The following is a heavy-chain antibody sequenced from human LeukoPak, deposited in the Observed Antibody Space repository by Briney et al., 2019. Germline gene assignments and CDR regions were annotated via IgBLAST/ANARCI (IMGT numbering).Heavy chain of an antibody. J-gene: IGHJ4*02. CDR3: SRESGPFSPFGF. CDR1: GGSISGTNW. V-gene: IGHV4-4*02. CDR2: ISLRGLT. D-gene: IGHD1-26*01. Sequence: KPSETLSLTCGVSGGSISGTNWWSWVRQPPGQGLERIGEISLRGLTNYNPSLRSRLTMSLDESKNQVSLNLTSVTAADTAVYYCSRESGPFSPFGFWGQGTLVSVHS.